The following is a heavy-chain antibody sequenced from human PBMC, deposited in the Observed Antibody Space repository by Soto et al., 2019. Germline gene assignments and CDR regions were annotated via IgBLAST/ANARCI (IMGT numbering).Heavy chain of an antibody. V-gene: IGHV4-39*01. J-gene: IGHJ4*02. CDR3: ARGRLRYCSGGSCDGLDY. CDR2: IYYSGST. CDR1: GGSISSSSYY. D-gene: IGHD2-15*01. Sequence: SETLSLTCTVSGGSISSSSYYWGWIRQPPGKGLEWIGSIYYSGSTYYNPSLKSRVTISVDTSKNQFSLKLSSVTAADPAVYYCARGRLRYCSGGSCDGLDYWGQGTLVTVSS.